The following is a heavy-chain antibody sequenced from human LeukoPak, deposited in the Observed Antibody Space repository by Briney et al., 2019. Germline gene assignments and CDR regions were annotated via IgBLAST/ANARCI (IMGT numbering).Heavy chain of an antibody. V-gene: IGHV3-30-3*01. J-gene: IGHJ4*02. CDR2: ISYDGSNK. D-gene: IGHD4-17*01. CDR1: GFTFSSYA. CDR3: ARSIGTTVTDPNFDY. Sequence: GGSLRLSCAASGFTFSSYAMHWVRQAPGKGLEWVAVISYDGSNKYYADSVKGRFTISRDNSKNTLYLQMNSLRAEDTAVYYCARSIGTTVTDPNFDYWGQGTLVTVSS.